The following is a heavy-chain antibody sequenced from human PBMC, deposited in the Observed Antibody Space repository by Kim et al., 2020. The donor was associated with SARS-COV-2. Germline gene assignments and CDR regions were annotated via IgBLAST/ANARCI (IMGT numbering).Heavy chain of an antibody. J-gene: IGHJ4*02. CDR3: ARNKKAGTGASPPDY. Sequence: QKFQGRVTMTRDTSTSTVYMELSSLRSEDTAMYYCARNKKAGTGASPPDYWGQGTLVTVSS. D-gene: IGHD1-1*01. V-gene: IGHV1-46*01.